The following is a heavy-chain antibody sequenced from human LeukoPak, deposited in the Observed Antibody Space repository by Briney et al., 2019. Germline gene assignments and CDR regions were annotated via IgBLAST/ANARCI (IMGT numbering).Heavy chain of an antibody. CDR1: GFTFSSYS. D-gene: IGHD3-16*01. CDR3: ARGDAAGAFDI. CDR2: ISSSGSTI. Sequence: GGSLRLSCAASGFTFSSYSMNWVRQAPGKGLEWVSSISSSGSTIYYADSVKGRFTISRDNAKNSLYLQMNSLRAEDTAVYYCARGDAAGAFDIWGQGTMVTVSS. J-gene: IGHJ3*02. V-gene: IGHV3-21*04.